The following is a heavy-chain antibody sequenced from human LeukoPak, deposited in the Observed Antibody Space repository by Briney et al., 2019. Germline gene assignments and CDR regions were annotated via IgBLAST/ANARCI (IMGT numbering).Heavy chain of an antibody. Sequence: GGSLRLSCAASGFTFSSYSMNWVRQAPGKGLEWVSSISSSSSYIYYADSVKGRFTISRDNAKNSLYLQVNSLRAEDTAVYYCARDREDAFDIWGQGTMVTVSS. CDR1: GFTFSSYS. CDR2: ISSSSSYI. J-gene: IGHJ3*02. D-gene: IGHD1-26*01. V-gene: IGHV3-21*01. CDR3: ARDREDAFDI.